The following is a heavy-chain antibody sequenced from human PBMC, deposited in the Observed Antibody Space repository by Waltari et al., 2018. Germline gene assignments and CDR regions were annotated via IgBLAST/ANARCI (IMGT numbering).Heavy chain of an antibody. CDR1: GFTWSSYA. D-gene: IGHD6-19*01. CDR2: ISGSGGST. V-gene: IGHV3-23*01. CDR3: AKDRNVIAVAGTGAFDI. J-gene: IGHJ3*02. Sequence: EVQLLESGGGVVQPGGSLRLSCAASGFTWSSYAMSWVREAPGQGREGVSAISGSGGSTYYADSVKGRFTISRDNSKNTLYLQMNSLRAEDTAVYYCAKDRNVIAVAGTGAFDIWGQGTMVTVSS.